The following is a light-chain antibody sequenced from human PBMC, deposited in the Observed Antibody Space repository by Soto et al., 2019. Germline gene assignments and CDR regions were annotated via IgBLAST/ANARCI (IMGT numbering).Light chain of an antibody. CDR1: SGSVSASNY. CDR3: VLYISGISV. V-gene: IGLV8-61*01. CDR2: RTN. J-gene: IGLJ2*01. Sequence: QTVVTQEPSFSVSPGGTVTLTCGLTSGSVSASNYPSWHQQTPGQAPRTLITRTNTRSSGVPDRFSGSLLGNKAALTITGAQAQDESIYYCVLYISGISVFGGGTKLTVL.